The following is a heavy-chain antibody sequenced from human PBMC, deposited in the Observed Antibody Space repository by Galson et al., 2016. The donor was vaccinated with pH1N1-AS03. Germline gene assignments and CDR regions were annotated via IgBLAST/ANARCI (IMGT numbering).Heavy chain of an antibody. J-gene: IGHJ3*01. Sequence: CAASGFTFSNYAMTWVRQAPGKGLEWVSSISGSGGSTNSADSVRDRFSISRDNSKNTLFLQMNRLRADDTAVYYCAKKFYYDSSGHHLDVADVWGQGTAVTVSS. D-gene: IGHD3-22*01. CDR1: GFTFSNYA. CDR2: ISGSGGST. V-gene: IGHV3-23*01. CDR3: AKKFYYDSSGHHLDVADV.